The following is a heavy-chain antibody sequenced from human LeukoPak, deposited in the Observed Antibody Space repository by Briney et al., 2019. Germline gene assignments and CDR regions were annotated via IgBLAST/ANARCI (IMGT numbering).Heavy chain of an antibody. J-gene: IGHJ6*02. CDR3: ARGGSSSGSYYYGVDA. CDR1: GYTFSDNY. CDR2: INPKSGDT. V-gene: IGHV1-2*02. Sequence: ASVRVSFKTSGYTFSDNYIYWVRQAPGQGLEWMGWINPKSGDTNYAQKFQGRVTMTRDTSISTAYMDLSSLISDDTAVYYCARGGSSSGSYYYGVDAWGQGTTVTVSS. D-gene: IGHD3-10*01.